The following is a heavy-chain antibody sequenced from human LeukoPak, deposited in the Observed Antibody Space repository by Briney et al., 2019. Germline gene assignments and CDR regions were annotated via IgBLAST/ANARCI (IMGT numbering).Heavy chain of an antibody. CDR1: GFTFDDYA. J-gene: IGHJ5*02. D-gene: IGHD3-10*01. CDR3: AKDPYGSGNSYWFDP. V-gene: IGHV3-9*01. CDR2: ISWNSGSI. Sequence: GGSLRLSCAASGFTFDDYAMHWVRQAPGKGLEWVSGISWNSGSIVYADSVRGRFTISRDNAKNSLYLQMNSLRAEDTALYYCAKDPYGSGNSYWFDPWGQGTLVTVSS.